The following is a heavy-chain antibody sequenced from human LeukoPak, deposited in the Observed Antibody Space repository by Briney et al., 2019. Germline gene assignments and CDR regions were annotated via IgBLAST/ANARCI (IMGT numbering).Heavy chain of an antibody. CDR1: GFTFQDHG. CDR3: AREEGPYFDC. V-gene: IGHV3-20*04. J-gene: IGHJ4*02. Sequence: GGSLRLSCAASGFTFQDHGMSWVRQAPGKGLEWVSALNWNGDNRAYADSVKGRFTISRDNAKESLYLQMNSLTAEDTAYYYCAREEGPYFDCWGQGTLVTVSS. CDR2: LNWNGDNR.